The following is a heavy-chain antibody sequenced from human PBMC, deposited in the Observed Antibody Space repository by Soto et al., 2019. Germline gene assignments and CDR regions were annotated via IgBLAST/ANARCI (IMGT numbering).Heavy chain of an antibody. D-gene: IGHD3-22*01. CDR1: NGSISSYY. V-gene: IGHV4-59*01. J-gene: IGHJ4*02. CDR2: IYYSGST. CDR3: AVYYDSSGYYSDY. Sequence: SETLSLTCTVSNGSISSYYWSWIRQPPGKGLEWIGYIYYSGSTNYNPSLKSRVTISVDTSKNQFSLKLSSVTAADTAVYYCAVYYDSSGYYSDYWGQGTLVTVSS.